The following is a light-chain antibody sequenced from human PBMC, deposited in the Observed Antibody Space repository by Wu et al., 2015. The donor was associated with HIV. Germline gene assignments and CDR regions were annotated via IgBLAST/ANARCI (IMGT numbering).Light chain of an antibody. J-gene: IGKJ4*01. CDR1: QGVSSY. Sequence: AILMTQSPTLLSASIGDTVTIRCRPSQGVSSYLAWYQQKPGKAPELLIYDASTSRSGVPSKFSGSGSGTDFNLTITCLQSEDFATYFCQQYYSFPLTFGGGTKVETK. CDR2: DAS. V-gene: IGKV1D-8*02. CDR3: QQYYSFPLT.